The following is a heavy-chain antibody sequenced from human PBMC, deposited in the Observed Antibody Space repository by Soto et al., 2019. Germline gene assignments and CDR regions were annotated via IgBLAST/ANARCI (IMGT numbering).Heavy chain of an antibody. V-gene: IGHV3-23*01. Sequence: PEGSLRLSCAASGFTFSSYAMSWVRQAPGKGLEWVSAISGSGGSTYYADSVKGRFTISRDNSKNTLYLQMNSLRDEDTAVYYCAKGRITMIVVVITQLNAFDIWGQGTMVTVS. CDR2: ISGSGGST. CDR1: GFTFSSYA. J-gene: IGHJ3*02. D-gene: IGHD3-22*01. CDR3: AKGRITMIVVVITQLNAFDI.